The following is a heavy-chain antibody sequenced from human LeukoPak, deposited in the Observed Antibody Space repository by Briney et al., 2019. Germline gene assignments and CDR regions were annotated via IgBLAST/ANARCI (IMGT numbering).Heavy chain of an antibody. D-gene: IGHD2-15*01. J-gene: IGHJ6*02. CDR3: ATWACYHSRDV. CDR1: GFSLSAFA. V-gene: IGHV3-43*02. Sequence: GGSLRLSCAASGFSLSAFAMNWVRHAPGKGLEWVSHMDKYVRSTYYADSVKSRFTISRDNSKNSLYLQMNSLRTEDTAFLYYATWACYHSRDVWGQGTTVTVSS. CDR2: MDKYVRST.